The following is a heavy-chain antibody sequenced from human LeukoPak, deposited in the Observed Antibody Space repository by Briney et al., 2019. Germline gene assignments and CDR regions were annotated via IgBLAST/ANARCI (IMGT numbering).Heavy chain of an antibody. Sequence: ASVKASCKASGYTYTSYGISWVRQAPGQARAWMGWISAYNGNTNYAQKLQGRVTMTTDTSTSTAYMELRSLRSDDTAVYYCARDPNTISYCDILTGYYYYYYMDVWGKGTTVTVSS. CDR1: GYTYTSYG. CDR2: ISAYNGNT. CDR3: ARDPNTISYCDILTGYYYYYYMDV. V-gene: IGHV1-18*01. D-gene: IGHD3-9*01. J-gene: IGHJ6*03.